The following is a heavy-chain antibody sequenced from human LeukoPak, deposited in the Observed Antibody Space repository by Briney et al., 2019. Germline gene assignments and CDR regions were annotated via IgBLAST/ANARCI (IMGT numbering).Heavy chain of an antibody. CDR1: GFTFSNAW. CDR3: ARAYDFWSGPGGY. D-gene: IGHD3-3*01. CDR2: ISSNSGIK. J-gene: IGHJ4*02. Sequence: GGSLRLSCAASGFTFSNAWMSWVRQAPGKGLEWVSDISSNSGIKSYADSVKGRFTISRDNAKNSLYLQMNSLRAEDTAVYYCARAYDFWSGPGGYWGQGTLVTVSS. V-gene: IGHV3-48*01.